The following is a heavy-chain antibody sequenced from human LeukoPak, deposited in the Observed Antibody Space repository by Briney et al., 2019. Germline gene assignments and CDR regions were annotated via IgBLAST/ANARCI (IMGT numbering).Heavy chain of an antibody. J-gene: IGHJ4*02. D-gene: IGHD6-19*01. V-gene: IGHV4-61*03. CDR1: GGSFRRGGYF. CDR2: SYCSGST. CDR3: ARAGFLAVAGTVASDY. Sequence: SETLSLTCTVSGGSFRRGGYFWRWIRQPPGKGLEWLGESYCSGSTNYTPSHKRRVTLSVDTSMIHSSRKLSSVTDAATAVSYWARAGFLAVAGTVASDYWGRGAPVTVSS.